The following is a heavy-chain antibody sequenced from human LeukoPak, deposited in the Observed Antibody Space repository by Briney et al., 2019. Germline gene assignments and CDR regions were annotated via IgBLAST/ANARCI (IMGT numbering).Heavy chain of an antibody. CDR3: AKEGRSWYGSGGFFDY. CDR1: GLSIDDYE. V-gene: IGHV3-9*01. CDR2: ISCNSGSI. Sequence: RLSRAGTGLSIDDYEIHWVREALRKGLEWGSGISCNSGSIGYEDSVKGRFTISRDNAKNSLYLQMNSLRAEDTALYSCAKEGRSWYGSGGFFDYWGQGTLVTVSS. D-gene: IGHD6-13*01. J-gene: IGHJ4*02.